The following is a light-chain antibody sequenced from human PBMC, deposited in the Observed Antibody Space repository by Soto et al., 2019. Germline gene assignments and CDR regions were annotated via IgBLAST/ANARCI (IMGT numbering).Light chain of an antibody. J-gene: IGLJ1*01. Sequence: QSALTQPASVSGSPGQSVTISCTGTRGDVGAYNYVSWYQQHPGEAPKLIIFEVSNRPAGVSNRFSGSKSGDTASLTISGLQAEDEADYYCSSFGGSYTHVFGTGTKVTVL. V-gene: IGLV2-14*01. CDR3: SSFGGSYTHV. CDR1: RGDVGAYNY. CDR2: EVS.